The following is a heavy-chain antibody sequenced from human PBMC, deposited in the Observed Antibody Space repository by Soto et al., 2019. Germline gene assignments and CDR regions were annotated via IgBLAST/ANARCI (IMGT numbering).Heavy chain of an antibody. CDR3: AREGLSSNWLNWFDP. V-gene: IGHV3-23*01. D-gene: IGHD6-13*01. J-gene: IGHJ5*02. Sequence: GGSLRLSCAASGFTFSSYAMSWVRQAPGKGLEWVSDIGGSSGTTYYADSVKGRFIISRDNAKNTLYLQMNSLRTDDTAVYYCAREGLSSNWLNWFDPWGQGTLVTVSS. CDR2: IGGSSGTT. CDR1: GFTFSSYA.